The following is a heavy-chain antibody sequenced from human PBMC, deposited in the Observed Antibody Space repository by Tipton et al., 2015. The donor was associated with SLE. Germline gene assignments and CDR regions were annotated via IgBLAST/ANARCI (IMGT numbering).Heavy chain of an antibody. V-gene: IGHV4-4*02. CDR3: ARALPSYDFWTGSAPTDYYYYMDV. CDR1: NGSISSGNW. Sequence: TLSLTCSVSNGSISSGNWWSWARQPPGKGLEWIGEIYHSGSTNYNPSLKSRVIISVAKSKNLFTLKLSSVTAADTAVYYCARALPSYDFWTGSAPTDYYYYMDVWGKGTTVTVSS. D-gene: IGHD3/OR15-3a*01. J-gene: IGHJ6*03. CDR2: IYHSGST.